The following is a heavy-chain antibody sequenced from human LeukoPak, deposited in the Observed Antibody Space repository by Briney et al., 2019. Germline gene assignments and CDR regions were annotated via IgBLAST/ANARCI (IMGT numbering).Heavy chain of an antibody. CDR2: IIPIFGTA. CDR1: GGTFSSYA. CDR3: ARDRYSSGWYVDY. D-gene: IGHD6-19*01. V-gene: IGHV1-69*05. Sequence: SVKVSCKASGGTFSSYAISWVRQAPGQGLEWMGGIIPIFGTANYAQKLQGRVTMTTDTSTSTAYMELRSLRSDDTAVYYCARDRYSSGWYVDYWGQGTLVTVSS. J-gene: IGHJ4*02.